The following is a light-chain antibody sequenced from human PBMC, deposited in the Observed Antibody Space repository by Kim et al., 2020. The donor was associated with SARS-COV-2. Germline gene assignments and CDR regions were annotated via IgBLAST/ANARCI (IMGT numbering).Light chain of an antibody. V-gene: IGLV1-40*01. CDR1: SLNIGAGYD. Sequence: GQRVTISCTGSSLNIGAGYDVHWYQQLPGTAPKLLIYGNSNRPSGVPDRFSGSKSGTSASLAITGLQAEDEADYYCQSYDSSLNWVFGGGTKLTVL. CDR3: QSYDSSLNWV. CDR2: GNS. J-gene: IGLJ3*02.